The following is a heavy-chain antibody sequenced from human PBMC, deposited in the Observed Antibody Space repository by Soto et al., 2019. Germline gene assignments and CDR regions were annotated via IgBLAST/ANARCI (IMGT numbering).Heavy chain of an antibody. J-gene: IGHJ4*02. CDR3: ARDLVSSRAFDY. D-gene: IGHD1-20*01. Sequence: ASVKVSCEASGYTFTSYGISWVRQAPGQRLEWMGWISAYNGNTNYSQKFQGRVTITRDTSTSTAYMELSSLRSEDTAVYYCARDLVSSRAFDYWGQGTLVTVSS. CDR1: GYTFTSYG. CDR2: ISAYNGNT. V-gene: IGHV1-18*01.